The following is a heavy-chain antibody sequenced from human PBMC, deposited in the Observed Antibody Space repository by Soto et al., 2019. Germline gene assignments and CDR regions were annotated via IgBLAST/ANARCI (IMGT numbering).Heavy chain of an antibody. CDR2: INTGSGYT. CDR3: ARDRVYTGGSDADY. V-gene: IGHV1-18*01. D-gene: IGHD2-8*02. J-gene: IGHJ4*02. CDR1: GYTFSNYA. Sequence: QVHLVQSGAEVKKPGSSVRXXXXXSGYTFSNYAISWVRQAPGQGLEWMGWINTGSGYTNYAHDRVTMTKDASTYTAYLEVTSLRSDDTAIYYCARDRVYTGGSDADYWGQGTLVTVSS.